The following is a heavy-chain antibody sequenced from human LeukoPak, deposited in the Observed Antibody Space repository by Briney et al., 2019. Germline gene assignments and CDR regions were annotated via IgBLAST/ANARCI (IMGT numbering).Heavy chain of an antibody. Sequence: GGSLRLSCAASGFTFSSYGMHWVRQAPGKGLEWVAVISYDGSNKYYADSVKGRFTISRDNSKNTVYLQMNGLRAEDTAVYYCAKLSDYWGQGTLVTVSS. D-gene: IGHD2/OR15-2a*01. V-gene: IGHV3-30*18. CDR2: ISYDGSNK. CDR1: GFTFSSYG. J-gene: IGHJ4*02. CDR3: AKLSDY.